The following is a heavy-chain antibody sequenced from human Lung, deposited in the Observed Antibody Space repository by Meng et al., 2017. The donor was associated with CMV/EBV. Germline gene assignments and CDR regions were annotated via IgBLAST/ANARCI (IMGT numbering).Heavy chain of an antibody. CDR3: ARSYNGKYYPHYYYYYYGMDV. CDR1: GFYFSDYG. CDR2: THYDESDK. Sequence: AGSXTLXCTASGFYFSDYGMHWVRQAPGKGLEWLTFTHYDESDKYYTDSVKGRFTISRENSKKTQYLQMNSLSAEETAVYYFARSYNGKYYPHYYYYYYGMDVXGQGTTVTVSS. V-gene: IGHV3-30*02. D-gene: IGHD1-26*01. J-gene: IGHJ6*02.